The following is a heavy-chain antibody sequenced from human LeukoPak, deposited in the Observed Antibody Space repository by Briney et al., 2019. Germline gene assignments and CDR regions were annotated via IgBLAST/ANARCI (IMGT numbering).Heavy chain of an antibody. Sequence: ASVKVSCKASGYTLTSYYMHWVRQAPGQGLEWMAIINPNGGSTSYAQKFQGRVTMTRDTSTSTVYMELSSLRSEDTAVYYCARDPYYDSSGYASYYFDYWGQGTLVTVSS. V-gene: IGHV1-46*01. J-gene: IGHJ4*02. CDR1: GYTLTSYY. CDR2: INPNGGST. D-gene: IGHD3-22*01. CDR3: ARDPYYDSSGYASYYFDY.